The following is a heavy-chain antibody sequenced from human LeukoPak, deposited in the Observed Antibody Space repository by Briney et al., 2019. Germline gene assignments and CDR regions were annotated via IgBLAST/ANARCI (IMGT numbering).Heavy chain of an antibody. CDR3: AREAGTTAFDI. CDR2: INPNSGGT. CDR1: GYTFTGYY. V-gene: IGHV1-2*02. Sequence: ASVKDSCKASGYTFTGYYMHWVRQAPGQGLEWMGWINPNSGGTNYAQKFQGRVTMTRDTSISTAYMELSRLRSDDMAVYYCAREAGTTAFDIWGQGTMVTVSS. J-gene: IGHJ3*02. D-gene: IGHD6-19*01.